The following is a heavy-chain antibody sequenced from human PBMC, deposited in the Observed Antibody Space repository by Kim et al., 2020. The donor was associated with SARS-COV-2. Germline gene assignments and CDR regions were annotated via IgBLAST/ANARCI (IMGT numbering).Heavy chain of an antibody. CDR3: AKDGYSGGLSRLYYCDS. D-gene: IGHD2-15*01. CDR1: GFTFGSYA. J-gene: IGHJ4*02. Sequence: GGSLRLSCAASGFTFGSYALNWVRQAPGKGLEWVSGISGSGSTTYYADSVQGRFTISRDNSKSTLYLHMNSLRAEDTAMYFCAKDGYSGGLSRLYYCDSWGQGTLVTVSS. V-gene: IGHV3-23*01. CDR2: ISGSGSTT.